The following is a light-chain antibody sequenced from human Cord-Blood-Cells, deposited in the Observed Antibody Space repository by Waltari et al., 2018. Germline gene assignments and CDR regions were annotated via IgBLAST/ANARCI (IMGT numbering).Light chain of an antibody. J-gene: IGKJ2*01. V-gene: IGKV2-28*01. Sequence: DIVMTQSPLSLPVTPGEPASISCRSSQGLLHSNGYNYLDWYLQKPGQCPQLLIYLGSNRSSGVPERFSGSGSGTDFTLKISRVEAEDVGVYYCRQALQSPGTFGQGTKLEIK. CDR1: QGLLHSNGYNY. CDR3: RQALQSPGT. CDR2: LGS.